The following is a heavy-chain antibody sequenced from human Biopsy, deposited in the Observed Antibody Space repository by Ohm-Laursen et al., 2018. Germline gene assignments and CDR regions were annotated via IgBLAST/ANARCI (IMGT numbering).Heavy chain of an antibody. CDR1: GGSVSDSFHF. Sequence: GTLSLTWAVSGGSVSDSFHFWSWIRQPPGKGLEWIGDVYYSGTTNYNPSLKSRLTISVDTSKNQFSLNLNSVTAADTAVYFCARDVKRYCSGTSCYSGYFGMDVWGQGTTVTVS. V-gene: IGHV4-61*01. D-gene: IGHD2-2*01. CDR2: VYYSGTT. CDR3: ARDVKRYCSGTSCYSGYFGMDV. J-gene: IGHJ6*02.